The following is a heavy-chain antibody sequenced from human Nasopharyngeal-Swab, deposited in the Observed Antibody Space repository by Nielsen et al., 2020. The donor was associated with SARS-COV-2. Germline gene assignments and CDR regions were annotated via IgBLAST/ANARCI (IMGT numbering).Heavy chain of an antibody. Sequence: GESLKISCAASGFTFSSYWMSWVRQAPGKGLEWVANIKQDGSEKYYVDSVKGRFTISRDNAKNSLYLQMNSLRAEDTAVYYCARGMVPKSWSWLPSAEYFQHWGQGTLVTVSS. CDR1: GFTFSSYW. J-gene: IGHJ1*01. CDR2: IKQDGSEK. V-gene: IGHV3-7*01. D-gene: IGHD5-24*01. CDR3: ARGMVPKSWSWLPSAEYFQH.